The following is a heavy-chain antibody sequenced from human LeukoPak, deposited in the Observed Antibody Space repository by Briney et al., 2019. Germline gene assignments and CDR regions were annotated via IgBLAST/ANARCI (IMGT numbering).Heavy chain of an antibody. V-gene: IGHV3-21*01. CDR1: GFTFSSYS. CDR2: ISSSSSYI. D-gene: IGHD2-15*01. J-gene: IGHJ5*02. CDR3: ARGYCSGGSCYPNWFDP. Sequence: GGSLRLSCAASGFTFSSYSMNWVRQAPGKGLEWVSSISSSSSYIYCADSVKGRFTISRDNAKNSLYLQVNSLRAEDTAVYYCARGYCSGGSCYPNWFDPWGQGTLVTVSS.